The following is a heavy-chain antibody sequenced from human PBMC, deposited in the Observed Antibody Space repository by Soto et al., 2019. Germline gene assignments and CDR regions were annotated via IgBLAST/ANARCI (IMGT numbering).Heavy chain of an antibody. V-gene: IGHV3-21*01. CDR2: ISSSSSYI. J-gene: IGHJ6*02. CDR3: AIIIAAAGTGYYYYYGMDV. Sequence: XGSLGLSCAASGFTFSSYSMNWVRQAPGKGLEWVSSISSSSSYIYYADSVKGRFTISRDNAKNSLYLQMNSLRAEDTAVYYCAIIIAAAGTGYYYYYGMDVWGQGTTVTVSS. D-gene: IGHD6-13*01. CDR1: GFTFSSYS.